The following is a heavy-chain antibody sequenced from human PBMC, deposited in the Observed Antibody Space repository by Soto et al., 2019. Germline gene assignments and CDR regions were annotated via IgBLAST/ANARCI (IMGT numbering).Heavy chain of an antibody. V-gene: IGHV4-59*01. CDR2: IYYSGST. CDR1: CGSISSYY. J-gene: IGHJ4*02. Sequence: QVQLQESGPGLVKPSETLSLTCTVSCGSISSYYWSWIRQPPGKGLEWIGHIYYSGSTNYHPSLKSRATISVDTAKNQFSLKLSSVTAADTAVYYCARAIGIGGWSVSWRGPWGGGLFDYWGQGTLVTVSS. D-gene: IGHD6-19*01. CDR3: ARAIGIGGWSVSWRGPWGGGLFDY.